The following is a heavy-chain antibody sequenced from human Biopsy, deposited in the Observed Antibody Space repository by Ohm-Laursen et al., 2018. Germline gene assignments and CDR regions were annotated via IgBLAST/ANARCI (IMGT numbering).Heavy chain of an antibody. D-gene: IGHD3-9*01. V-gene: IGHV1-69*06. Sequence: SVKGSCNAPGGTFSNYGVNWVRQAPGQGLEWLGGNIPISGTGNYAQKFQDRVTVAADTSTSTATMELRSLRSDDTAVYYCATKLTGYFHHWGQGTLVIVSS. J-gene: IGHJ1*01. CDR1: GGTFSNYG. CDR3: ATKLTGYFHH. CDR2: NIPISGTG.